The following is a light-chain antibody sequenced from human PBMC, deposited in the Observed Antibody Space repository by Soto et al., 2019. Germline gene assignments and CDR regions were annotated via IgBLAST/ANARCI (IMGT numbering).Light chain of an antibody. CDR3: GTWDDSLSVGV. J-gene: IGLJ3*02. CDR1: RSNIGINP. V-gene: IGLV1-44*01. CDR2: NNN. Sequence: QSVLTQPPSASGTPGQRVTISCSGSRSNIGINPVSWYQKLPGTAPKVVIYNNNQRPSGVPDRFSGSKSGTSASLAFSGPQSADEAEYYCGTWDDSLSVGVFGGGTKLTVL.